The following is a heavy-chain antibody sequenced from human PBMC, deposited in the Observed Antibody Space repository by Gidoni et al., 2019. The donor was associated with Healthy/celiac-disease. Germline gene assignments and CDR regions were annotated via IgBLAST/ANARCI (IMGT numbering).Heavy chain of an antibody. CDR2: IIPILGIA. CDR3: ARDQDDSSSYHLGYYCGMDV. V-gene: IGHV1-69*04. J-gene: IGHJ6*02. Sequence: QVKLVQSGAEVKKPGSAVKVSCKASGGSFSSYPLSCVRQPPGQGLEWMGRIIPILGIANYAQKFHGRVTITADKSTSTAYMELSSLGSEDTAVYYCARDQDDSSSYHLGYYCGMDVWGQGTTVTVSS. D-gene: IGHD3-22*01. CDR1: GGSFSSYP.